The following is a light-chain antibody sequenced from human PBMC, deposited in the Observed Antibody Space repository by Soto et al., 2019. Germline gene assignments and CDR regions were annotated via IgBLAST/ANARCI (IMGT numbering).Light chain of an antibody. Sequence: EIVLTQSPGTLSLSPRERATLSCRASQSIFNNYLAWYQQKPGQAPRRLVYGASFRATGIPDRFSGSGSGTDFTLTISRLEPEDFAVYYCPEYGGSPFTFGQGTRLEIK. V-gene: IGKV3-20*01. J-gene: IGKJ2*01. CDR2: GAS. CDR1: QSIFNNY. CDR3: PEYGGSPFT.